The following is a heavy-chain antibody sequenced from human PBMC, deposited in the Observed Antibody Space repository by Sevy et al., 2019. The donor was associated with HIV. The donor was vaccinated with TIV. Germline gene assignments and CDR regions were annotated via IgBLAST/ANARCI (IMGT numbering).Heavy chain of an antibody. V-gene: IGHV4-59*01. Sequence: SETLSLTCTVSGGSISDFYWSWIRQPPGKGLEWRGYIYHRGSTNYTPSLASRVTISVDTSKNQFSLNLSSVTAADTALYYCVRAGGAKDYGMDVWGQGTTVTVSS. CDR1: GGSISDFY. J-gene: IGHJ6*02. D-gene: IGHD3-16*01. CDR3: VRAGGAKDYGMDV. CDR2: IYHRGST.